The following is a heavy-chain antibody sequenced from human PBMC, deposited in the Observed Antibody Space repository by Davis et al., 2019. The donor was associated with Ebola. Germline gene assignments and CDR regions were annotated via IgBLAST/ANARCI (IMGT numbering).Heavy chain of an antibody. Sequence: SETLSLTCTVSCVSISSYYWNWIRQPPGKGLAWIGYIYYSGSTNYNPSLKSRVTISIDTSKNQFSLKLSSVTAADTAVYYCARAGEGWLQLPDYWGQGTLVTVSS. CDR3: ARAGEGWLQLPDY. CDR1: CVSISSYY. D-gene: IGHD5-24*01. V-gene: IGHV4-59*01. CDR2: IYYSGST. J-gene: IGHJ4*02.